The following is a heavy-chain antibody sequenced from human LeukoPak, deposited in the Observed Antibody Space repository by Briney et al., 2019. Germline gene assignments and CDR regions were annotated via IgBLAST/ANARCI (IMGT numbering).Heavy chain of an antibody. CDR3: ARGPRGIVVVNNWFDH. CDR2: INHSGST. CDR1: GGSFSGYY. V-gene: IGHV4-34*01. Sequence: SETLSLTCAVSGGSFSGYYWSWIRQPPGKGLEWTGEINHSGSTNYNPSLKSRVTISVDTSKNQFSLKLSSVTAADTAVYYCARGPRGIVVVNNWFDHWGQGTLVTVSS. J-gene: IGHJ5*02. D-gene: IGHD3-22*01.